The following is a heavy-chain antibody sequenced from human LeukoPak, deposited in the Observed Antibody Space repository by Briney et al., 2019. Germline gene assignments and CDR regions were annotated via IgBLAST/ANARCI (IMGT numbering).Heavy chain of an antibody. J-gene: IGHJ6*02. CDR2: IYYSGST. V-gene: IGHV4-39*07. CDR3: ARDSITMVRGEGIHYGMDV. D-gene: IGHD3-10*01. CDR1: GGSISSSSYY. Sequence: SETLSLTCTVSGGSISSSSYYWGWIRQPPGKGLEWIGSIYYSGSTYYNPSLKSRVTISVDTSKNQFSLKLSSVTAADTAVYYCARDSITMVRGEGIHYGMDVWGQGTTVTVSS.